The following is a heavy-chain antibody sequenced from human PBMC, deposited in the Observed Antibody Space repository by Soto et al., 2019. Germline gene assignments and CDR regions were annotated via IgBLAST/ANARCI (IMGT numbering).Heavy chain of an antibody. J-gene: IGHJ6*02. CDR1: GYSFTSYW. CDR3: ERQNSSSWDYYYYGMDV. V-gene: IGHV5-51*01. D-gene: IGHD6-13*01. CDR2: IYPGDSDT. Sequence: PGESLKISCKGSGYSFTSYWIGWVRQMPGKGLEWMGIIYPGDSDTRYSPSFQGQVTISADKSISTAYLQWSSLKASDTAMYYCERQNSSSWDYYYYGMDVWGQGTTVTVSS.